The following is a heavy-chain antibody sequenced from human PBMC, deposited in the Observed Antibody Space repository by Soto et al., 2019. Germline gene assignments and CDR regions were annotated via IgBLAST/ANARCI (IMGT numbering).Heavy chain of an antibody. Sequence: ESGGGVVQPGASLRLSCVGSGFTFRRYVIHWVRQAPGKGLEWVALTSYDGSNKYYDDSVKGRFTISRDNSRNTVDLHMDSLRLEDTALYYCARWGTTGGLDVWGQGTLVSVSS. V-gene: IGHV3-30*19. J-gene: IGHJ4*02. CDR2: TSYDGSNK. CDR3: ARWGTTGGLDV. CDR1: GFTFRRYV. D-gene: IGHD3-16*01.